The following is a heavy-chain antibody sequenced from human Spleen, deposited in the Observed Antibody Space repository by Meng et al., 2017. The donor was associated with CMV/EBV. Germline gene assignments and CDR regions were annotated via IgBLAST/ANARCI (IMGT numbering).Heavy chain of an antibody. CDR2: ISGSGGTI. Sequence: GGSLRLSCAASGFTFSSYAMSWVRQAPGKGLEWVSAISGSGGTIYYADSVKGRFTISRDNSRNTLYLQMNSLRAEDTAVYYCAKGPLRTIFGSNPGMDFDYWGQGTLVTVSS. D-gene: IGHD3-3*01. CDR1: GFTFSSYA. V-gene: IGHV3-23*01. CDR3: AKGPLRTIFGSNPGMDFDY. J-gene: IGHJ4*02.